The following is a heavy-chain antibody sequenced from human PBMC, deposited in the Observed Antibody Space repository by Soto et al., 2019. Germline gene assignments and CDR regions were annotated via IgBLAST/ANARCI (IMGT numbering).Heavy chain of an antibody. Sequence: SVKVSCEGSGGTFSSYAISWVRQAPGQGLEWMGGIIPIFGTANYAQKFQGRVTITADKSTSTAYMELSSLRSEDTAVYYCATNYGDYVKSWFDPWGQGTLV. D-gene: IGHD4-17*01. J-gene: IGHJ5*02. CDR1: GGTFSSYA. CDR2: IIPIFGTA. CDR3: ATNYGDYVKSWFDP. V-gene: IGHV1-69*06.